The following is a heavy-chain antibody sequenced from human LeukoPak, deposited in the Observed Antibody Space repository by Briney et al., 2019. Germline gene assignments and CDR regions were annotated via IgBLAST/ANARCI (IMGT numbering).Heavy chain of an antibody. Sequence: ASVKVSCKASGYTFTNYGISWVRQAPGQGLEWMGWISAYNDNTNYAQKLQGRVTMTTDTSTSTAYMELRSLKSDDTAVYYCARVWGFSSPRDAFDIWGQGTMDTVSS. CDR3: ARVWGFSSPRDAFDI. CDR2: ISAYNDNT. V-gene: IGHV1-18*01. J-gene: IGHJ3*02. CDR1: GYTFTNYG. D-gene: IGHD6-13*01.